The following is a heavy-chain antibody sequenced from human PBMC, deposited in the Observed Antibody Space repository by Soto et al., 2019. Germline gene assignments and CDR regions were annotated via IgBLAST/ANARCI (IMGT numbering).Heavy chain of an antibody. CDR2: IKQDGSEK. Sequence: PGGSLRLSCAASGFTFSSYWMSWVRQAPGKGLEWVANIKQDGSEKYYVDSVKGRFTISRDNAKNSLYLQMNSLRAEDTAVYYCARHDFWSGYYMGSNYYYYMDVWGKGTTVTVSS. CDR3: ARHDFWSGYYMGSNYYYYMDV. CDR1: GFTFSSYW. D-gene: IGHD3-3*01. J-gene: IGHJ6*03. V-gene: IGHV3-7*01.